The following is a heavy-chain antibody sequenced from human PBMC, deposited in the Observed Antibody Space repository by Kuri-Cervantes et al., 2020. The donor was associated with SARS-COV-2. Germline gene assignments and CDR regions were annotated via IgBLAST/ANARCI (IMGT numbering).Heavy chain of an antibody. CDR2: ISSSSSYI. CDR3: ARVVNFVTLRYCSGGSCYYDYYMDV. V-gene: IGHV3-21*01. Sequence: GESLKISCAASEFTFDDYAMHWVRQAPGKGLEWVSSISSSSSYIYYADSVKGRFTISRDNAKNSLYLQMNSLRAEDTAVYYCARVVNFVTLRYCSGGSCYYDYYMDVWGKGTTVTVSS. CDR1: EFTFDDYA. J-gene: IGHJ6*03. D-gene: IGHD2-15*01.